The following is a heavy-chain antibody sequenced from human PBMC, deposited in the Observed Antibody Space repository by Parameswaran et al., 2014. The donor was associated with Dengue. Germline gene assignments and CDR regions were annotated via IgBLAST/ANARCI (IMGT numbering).Heavy chain of an antibody. CDR3: ASQDPPRVATFLGLGGYYYYYGMDV. Sequence: WVRQAPGQGLEWMGGIIPIFGTANYAQKFQGRVTITADESTSTAYMELSSLRSEDTAVYYCASQDPPRVATFLGLGGYYYYYGMDVWGQGTTVTVSS. D-gene: IGHD5-12*01. CDR2: IIPIFGTA. J-gene: IGHJ6*02. V-gene: IGHV1-69*01.